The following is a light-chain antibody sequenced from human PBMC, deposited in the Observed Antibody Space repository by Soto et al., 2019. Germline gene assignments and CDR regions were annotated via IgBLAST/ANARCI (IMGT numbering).Light chain of an antibody. V-gene: IGKV3-20*01. CDR1: QSVSNSY. Sequence: EIVLTQSPGTLSLSPGERATLSCRASQSVSNSYLAWYQQNRGQAPRLLIYGAFSRAPGIPDRFGGSGSGTDFTLTISRLEPEDFAVYYCQQYGSSRWTFGQGTKVEIK. CDR2: GAF. CDR3: QQYGSSRWT. J-gene: IGKJ1*01.